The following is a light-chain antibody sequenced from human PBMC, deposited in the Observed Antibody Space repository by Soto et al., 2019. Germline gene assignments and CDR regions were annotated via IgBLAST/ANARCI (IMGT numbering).Light chain of an antibody. CDR3: QHYNGYSTWT. Sequence: DIQMTQSPSTLSASVGDRVTIACRASQSISRWLAWYQQKPGKAPKVLIWDASSLQRGVPSRFSGSGSGTEFTLTISSLQPDDFATYYCQHYNGYSTWTFGQGTKVEIK. J-gene: IGKJ1*01. CDR1: QSISRW. V-gene: IGKV1-5*01. CDR2: DAS.